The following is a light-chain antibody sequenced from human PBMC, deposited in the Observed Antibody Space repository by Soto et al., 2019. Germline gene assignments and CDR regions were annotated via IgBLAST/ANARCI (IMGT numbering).Light chain of an antibody. CDR1: NSDVGNYNL. V-gene: IGLV2-23*01. J-gene: IGLJ3*02. CDR2: EGS. Sequence: QSALTQPASVSGSPGQSITISCTGTNSDVGNYNLVSWYQQHPGKAPKLIIYEGSKRPSGVSDRFSGSKSGDTASLTISGLQAEDEAGYYCYSYAGGSIYVLFGGGTQLTVL. CDR3: YSYAGGSIYVL.